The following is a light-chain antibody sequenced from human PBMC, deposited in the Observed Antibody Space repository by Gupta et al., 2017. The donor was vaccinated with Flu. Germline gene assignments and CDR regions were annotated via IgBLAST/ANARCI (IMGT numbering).Light chain of an antibody. Sequence: QSVLTQPPSVSAAPGQKVTFSSSGSSSNIGINYVSWYQQLPGTAPKLLIYDNDKRPSGIPDRFSGSKSGTSATLGITGLQTGDEADYYCGTWDNSLSEVVVGGGTKLAVL. V-gene: IGLV1-51*01. CDR2: DND. CDR3: GTWDNSLSEVV. CDR1: SSNIGINY. J-gene: IGLJ2*01.